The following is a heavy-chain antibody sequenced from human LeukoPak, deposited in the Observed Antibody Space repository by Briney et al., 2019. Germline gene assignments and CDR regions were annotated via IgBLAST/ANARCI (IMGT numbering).Heavy chain of an antibody. CDR3: AKDHRYCSSASCTDFDY. V-gene: IGHV3-23*01. Sequence: GGSLRLSCAASGFTFSNYAMSWVRQAPGRGLEWISTINYSGGNRYYADSVNGRFTISRDNSKNTLYLQMNSLRAEDTAVYYCAKDHRYCSSASCTDFDYWGQGTLVTVSS. J-gene: IGHJ4*02. CDR2: INYSGGNR. D-gene: IGHD2-2*01. CDR1: GFTFSNYA.